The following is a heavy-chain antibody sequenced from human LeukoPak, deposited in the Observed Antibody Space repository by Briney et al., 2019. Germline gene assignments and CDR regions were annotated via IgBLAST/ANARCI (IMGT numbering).Heavy chain of an antibody. CDR2: ISYDGSNK. Sequence: GGSLRLSCAASGFTFSSYGMHWVRQAPGEGLEWVAVISYDGSNKYYADSVKGRFTISRDNSKNTLYLQMNSLRAEDTAVYYCTREAIGTAKLDDAFDIWGQGTMVTVSS. CDR1: GFTFSSYG. D-gene: IGHD1-1*01. J-gene: IGHJ3*02. CDR3: TREAIGTAKLDDAFDI. V-gene: IGHV3-30*03.